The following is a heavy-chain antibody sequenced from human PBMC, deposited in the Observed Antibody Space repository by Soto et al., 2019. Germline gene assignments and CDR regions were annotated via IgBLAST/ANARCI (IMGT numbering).Heavy chain of an antibody. V-gene: IGHV3-23*01. CDR3: AKAGNYNDRSGYYYFDQ. CDR2: VSNSGGST. J-gene: IGHJ4*02. D-gene: IGHD3-22*01. CDR1: GFTFNNYA. Sequence: EVQLLQSGGGLAQPGGSLRLSCEASGFTFNNYAMNWVRQAPGKGLEWVSSVSNSGGSTNYADSVTGRFTISRDNSKNTVSLQMNSLRVEDTAVYYCAKAGNYNDRSGYYYFDQWGQGMLVTVSS.